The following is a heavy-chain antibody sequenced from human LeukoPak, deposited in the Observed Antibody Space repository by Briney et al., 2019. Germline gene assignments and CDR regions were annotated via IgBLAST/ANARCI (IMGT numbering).Heavy chain of an antibody. J-gene: IGHJ4*02. D-gene: IGHD3-9*01. CDR1: GFTFSSYS. V-gene: IGHV3-21*01. CDR2: ISSSSSYI. Sequence: GGSLRLSCAASGFTFSSYSMNWVRQAPGKGLEWVSSISSSSSYIYYADSVKGRFTISRDNAKNSLYLQMNSLRAEDTAVYYCARDREYYDILTGYHNDYWSQGTLVTVSS. CDR3: ARDREYYDILTGYHNDY.